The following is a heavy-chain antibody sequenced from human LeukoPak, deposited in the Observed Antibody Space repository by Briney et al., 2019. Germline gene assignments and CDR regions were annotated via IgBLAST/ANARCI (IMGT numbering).Heavy chain of an antibody. J-gene: IGHJ3*02. Sequence: GASVKVSCKASGFTFTSSAVQWVRQARGQRLEWIGWIVVGSGNTNYAQKFQERVTITRDMSTSTAYMELSSLRSEDTAVYYCAAAIVTYYDFWSGPEPNDAFDIWGQGTMVTVSS. CDR2: IVVGSGNT. V-gene: IGHV1-58*01. CDR1: GFTFTSSA. CDR3: AAAIVTYYDFWSGPEPNDAFDI. D-gene: IGHD3-3*01.